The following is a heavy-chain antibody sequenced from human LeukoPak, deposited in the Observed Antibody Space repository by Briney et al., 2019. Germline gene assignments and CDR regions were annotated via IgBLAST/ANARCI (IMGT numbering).Heavy chain of an antibody. CDR2: ISPTGSTT. CDR3: TRTVNSASDF. CDR1: GFSFSGHW. D-gene: IGHD4-23*01. J-gene: IGHJ4*02. V-gene: IGHV3-74*01. Sequence: GGSLRLSCTASGFSFSGHWMHWARQLPGKGLVWVSRISPTGSTTSYADSVKGRFTVSRDNAKTSLFLQMNSLRIDDTAMYYCTRTVNSASDFWGQGTLVTVSS.